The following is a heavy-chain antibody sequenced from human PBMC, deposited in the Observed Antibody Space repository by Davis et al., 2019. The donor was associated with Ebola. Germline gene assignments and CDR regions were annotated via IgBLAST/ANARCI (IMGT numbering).Heavy chain of an antibody. V-gene: IGHV3-30*18. Sequence: GESLKISCAASGFTFSSYAMSWVRQAPGKGLEWVAVISYDGSNKYYADSVKGRFTISRDNSKNTLYLQMNSLRAEDTAVYYCAKDRGGDYGGGYFDYWGQGTLVTVSS. J-gene: IGHJ4*02. CDR1: GFTFSSYA. CDR2: ISYDGSNK. CDR3: AKDRGGDYGGGYFDY. D-gene: IGHD2-21*02.